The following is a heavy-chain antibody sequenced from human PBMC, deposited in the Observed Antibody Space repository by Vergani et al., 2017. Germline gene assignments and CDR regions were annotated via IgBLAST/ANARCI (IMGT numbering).Heavy chain of an antibody. CDR1: GFSLSNARMG. D-gene: IGHD1-26*01. CDR3: ARTPYSGSNALDY. Sequence: QVTLKESGPVLVKPTETLTLTCTVSGFSLSNARMGVSWIRQPPGKALEWLAHIFSNDEKSYSTSLKTRLTISKDTSKNQVVLTMTNMDPVDTATYYCARTPYSGSNALDYWGQGTLVTVSS. V-gene: IGHV2-26*01. J-gene: IGHJ4*02. CDR2: IFSNDEK.